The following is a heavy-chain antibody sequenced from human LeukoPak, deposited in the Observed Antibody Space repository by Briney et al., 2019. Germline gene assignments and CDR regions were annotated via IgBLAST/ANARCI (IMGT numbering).Heavy chain of an antibody. Sequence: PGGSLRLSCAASEFTFSNYWMTWVRQAPGKGLEWVANIRQDESEKYYVDSVKGRFTISRDNAKNSLYLHMNSLRAEDTAVYYCARDGGSGLDYWGQGTLVTVSS. V-gene: IGHV3-7*01. CDR2: IRQDESEK. CDR3: ARDGGSGLDY. J-gene: IGHJ4*02. CDR1: EFTFSNYW. D-gene: IGHD6-19*01.